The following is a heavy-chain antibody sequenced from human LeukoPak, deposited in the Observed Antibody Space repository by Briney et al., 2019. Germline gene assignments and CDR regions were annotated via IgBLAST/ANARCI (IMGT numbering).Heavy chain of an antibody. CDR2: ISGYNGNT. Sequence: ASVRVSCTAYGYNFATSGIGWGRQAPGQDLEWLGWISGYNGNTKSAPKLQGRVTVTTDTSTDTAYLELGSLRVDDRAIYYCARDLGPYTGSYYSYYHYMDVWGEGTSVTVSS. CDR1: GYNFATSG. V-gene: IGHV1-18*01. CDR3: ARDLGPYTGSYYSYYHYMDV. D-gene: IGHD1-26*01. J-gene: IGHJ6*03.